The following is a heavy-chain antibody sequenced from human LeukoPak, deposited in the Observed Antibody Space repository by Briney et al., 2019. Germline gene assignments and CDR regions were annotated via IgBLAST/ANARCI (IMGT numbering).Heavy chain of an antibody. J-gene: IGHJ4*02. D-gene: IGHD3-22*01. CDR1: GYTFTSYY. Sequence: ASVKVSCKASGYTFTSYYMHWVRQAPGQGLEWMGIINPSGGSTSYAQKFQGRVTMTMDTSTSTVYMELSRLRSDDTAVYYCARGLPTYYDSSGYFYWGQGTLVTVSS. CDR3: ARGLPTYYDSSGYFY. V-gene: IGHV1-46*01. CDR2: INPSGGST.